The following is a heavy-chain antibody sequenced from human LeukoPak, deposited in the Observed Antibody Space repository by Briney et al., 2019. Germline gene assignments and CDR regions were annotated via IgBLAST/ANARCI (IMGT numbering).Heavy chain of an antibody. CDR2: MNPNSGNT. CDR3: ARSPPIVVVPAATPFDY. CDR1: GYTFTSYD. J-gene: IGHJ4*02. V-gene: IGHV1-8*01. D-gene: IGHD2-2*01. Sequence: ASVKVSCKASGYTFTSYDINWVRQATGQGLEWMGWMNPNSGNTGYAQKFQGRVTMTRNTSISTAYMELSSLRSEDTAVYYCARSPPIVVVPAATPFDYWGQGTLVTVSS.